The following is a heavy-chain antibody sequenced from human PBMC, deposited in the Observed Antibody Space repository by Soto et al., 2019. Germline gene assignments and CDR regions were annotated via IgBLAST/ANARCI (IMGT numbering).Heavy chain of an antibody. V-gene: IGHV1-46*01. Sequence: ASVKVSCKXSGYTFTSYYMHWVRQAPGQGLEWMGIINPSGGSTSYAQKFQGRVTMTRDTSTSTVYMELSGLRSEDTAVYYCAREWSYDILTGHNWFDPWGQGTLVTVSS. CDR2: INPSGGST. J-gene: IGHJ5*02. CDR3: AREWSYDILTGHNWFDP. D-gene: IGHD3-9*01. CDR1: GYTFTSYY.